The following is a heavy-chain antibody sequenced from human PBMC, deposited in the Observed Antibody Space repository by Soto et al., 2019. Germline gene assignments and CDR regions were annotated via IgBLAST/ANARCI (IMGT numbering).Heavy chain of an antibody. CDR3: ERGRYGDY. J-gene: IGHJ4*02. D-gene: IGHD1-1*01. V-gene: IGHV1-18*01. CDR1: GYAFTTYG. CDR2: ISAHNGNT. Sequence: QVHLVQSGAEVKKPGASVKVSCKGSGYAFTTYGITWVRQAPGQGLEWMGWISAHNGNTNYAQKLQGRVTVTRDTSTSTAYMELRSLSSADTAVYYCERGRYGDYWGQGSLVTVSS.